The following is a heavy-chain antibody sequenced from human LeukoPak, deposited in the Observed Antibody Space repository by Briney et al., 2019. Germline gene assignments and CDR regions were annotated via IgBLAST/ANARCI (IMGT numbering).Heavy chain of an antibody. V-gene: IGHV4-39*07. CDR3: AKEVNYNLCGDYGWFDP. CDR2: IYYSGST. Sequence: PSETLSLTCTVSGGSISSSSYYWGWIRQPPGKGLEWIGSIYYSGSTYYNPSLKSRVTMSVDTSKNHFSLKLTSVTAADTAIYYCAKEVNYNLCGDYGWFDPWGQGTLVIVSS. J-gene: IGHJ5*02. CDR1: GGSISSSSYY. D-gene: IGHD3-3*01.